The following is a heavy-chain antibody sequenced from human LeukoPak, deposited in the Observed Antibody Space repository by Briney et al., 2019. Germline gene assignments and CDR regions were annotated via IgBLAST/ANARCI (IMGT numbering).Heavy chain of an antibody. J-gene: IGHJ3*01. V-gene: IGHV5-51*01. D-gene: IGHD3-22*01. CDR1: GYNFTHDW. CDR2: IYPNDSDT. Sequence: KDGESLKISCKGSGYNFTHDWIAWVRQMPGNGLEWMGIIYPNDSDTRYGPSFQGHVSISADKSINTAYLKWSSLKASDTAMYFCARPNITYYYDSSGYDGFDVWGQGTMVTVSS. CDR3: ARPNITYYYDSSGYDGFDV.